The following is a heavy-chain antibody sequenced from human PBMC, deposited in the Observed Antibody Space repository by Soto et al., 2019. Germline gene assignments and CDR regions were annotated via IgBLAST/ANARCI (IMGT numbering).Heavy chain of an antibody. CDR1: GLTFSSYE. Sequence: PGGALRLSCEASGLTFSSYEMIWVRQAPGKGLEWVSYISSSGSTIYYADSVKGRFTISRDNAKNSLYLQMNSLRAEDTAVYYCARAEDIVSGMDVWGQGTTVTVSS. V-gene: IGHV3-48*03. D-gene: IGHD2-15*01. J-gene: IGHJ6*02. CDR3: ARAEDIVSGMDV. CDR2: ISSSGSTI.